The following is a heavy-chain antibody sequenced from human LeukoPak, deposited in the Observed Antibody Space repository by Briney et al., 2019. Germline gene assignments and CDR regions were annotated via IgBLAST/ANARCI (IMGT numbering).Heavy chain of an antibody. Sequence: ASVKVSCKASGYTFTSYYIHWVRQAPGQGLEWMGLINPSGGSTNYAQKFQGRVTMTRSTSISTAYMELSSLRSEDTAVYYCARGKARGLYCSSTSCNWFDPWGQGTLVTVSS. V-gene: IGHV1-46*01. CDR1: GYTFTSYY. CDR2: INPSGGST. CDR3: ARGKARGLYCSSTSCNWFDP. J-gene: IGHJ5*02. D-gene: IGHD2-2*01.